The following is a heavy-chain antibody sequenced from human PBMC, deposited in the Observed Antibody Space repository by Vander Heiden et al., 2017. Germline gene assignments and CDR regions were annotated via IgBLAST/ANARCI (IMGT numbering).Heavy chain of an antibody. CDR1: GFTFSSDW. J-gene: IGHJ4*02. CDR2: IKQDGSEI. D-gene: IGHD2-2*01. V-gene: IGHV3-7*04. CDR3: GRGSTSI. Sequence: EMQLVESGGGLVQPGGSLRLSCAASGFTFSSDWMSWVRQAPGKGLEGVGNIKQDGSEIQYVDSVKGRFTISRDNAKNSLYLEMNSLRVEDTGVYHCGRGSTSIWGQGTLVTVS.